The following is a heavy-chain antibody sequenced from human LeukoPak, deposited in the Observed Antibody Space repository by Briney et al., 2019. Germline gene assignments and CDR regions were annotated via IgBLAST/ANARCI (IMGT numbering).Heavy chain of an antibody. CDR3: AREGYCSSTSCPRRSRYFDY. CDR2: IIPIFGTA. J-gene: IGHJ4*02. D-gene: IGHD2-2*01. V-gene: IGHV1-69*06. CDR1: GGTFSSYA. Sequence: GSPVKVSCKASGGTFSSYAISWVRQAPGQGLEWMGGIIPIFGTANYAQKFQGRVTITADKSTSTAYMELSSLRSEDTAVYYCAREGYCSSTSCPRRSRYFDYWGQGTLVTVSS.